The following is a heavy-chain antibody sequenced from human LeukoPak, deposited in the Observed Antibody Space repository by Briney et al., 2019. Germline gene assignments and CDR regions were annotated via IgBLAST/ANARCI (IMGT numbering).Heavy chain of an antibody. V-gene: IGHV3-9*01. Sequence: GRSLRLSCAASGFTFDDYAMHWVRQAPGKGLEWVSGISWNSGSIGYADSVKGRFTISRDNAKNSLYLQMNSLRVEDTALYYCAKDLIRGSGSYGMDVWGQGTTVTVSS. J-gene: IGHJ6*02. CDR2: ISWNSGSI. CDR1: GFTFDDYA. CDR3: AKDLIRGSGSYGMDV. D-gene: IGHD3-10*01.